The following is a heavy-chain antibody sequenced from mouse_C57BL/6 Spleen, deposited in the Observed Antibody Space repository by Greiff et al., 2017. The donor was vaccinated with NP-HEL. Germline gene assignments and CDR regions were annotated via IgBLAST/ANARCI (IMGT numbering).Heavy chain of an antibody. CDR2: IHPETGGT. CDR1: GYTFTDYE. V-gene: IGHV1-15*01. CDR3: TTGYGSSYVGY. Sequence: VKLQESGAELVRPGASVTLSCKASGYTFTDYEMHWVKQTPVHGLEWIGAIHPETGGTAYNQKFKGKAILTADKSSSTAYMELRSLTSEDSAVYYCTTGYGSSYVGYWGQGTTLTVSS. J-gene: IGHJ2*01. D-gene: IGHD1-1*01.